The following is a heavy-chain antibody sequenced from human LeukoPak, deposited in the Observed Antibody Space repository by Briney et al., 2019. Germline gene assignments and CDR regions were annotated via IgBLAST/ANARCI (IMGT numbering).Heavy chain of an antibody. V-gene: IGHV3-7*01. CDR2: IKQDGSEK. J-gene: IGHJ4*02. CDR1: GFTFSSYW. CDR3: ATGLRLYYFDY. D-gene: IGHD4-17*01. Sequence: GGSLRLSCAASGFTFSSYWMSWVRQAPGEGLEWVANIKQDGSEKYYVDSVKGRFTISRDNAKNSLYLQMNSLRAEDTAVYYCATGLRLYYFDYWGQGTLVTVSS.